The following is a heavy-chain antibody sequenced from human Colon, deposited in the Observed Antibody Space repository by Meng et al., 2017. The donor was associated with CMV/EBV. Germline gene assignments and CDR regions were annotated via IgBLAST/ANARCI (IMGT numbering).Heavy chain of an antibody. CDR1: GFTFDDYA. V-gene: IGHV3-43D*03. CDR2: ISWDSVTT. Sequence: GESLKISCAASGFTFDDYAMHWVRQAPGKGLEWVSLISWDSVTTFYGDSVSGRFTISRDNSKNALYLQMDFLRPEDTAIYYCSKDRTKYASGWFDFWGQGTLVTVSS. D-gene: IGHD6-19*01. CDR3: SKDRTKYASGWFDF. J-gene: IGHJ4*02.